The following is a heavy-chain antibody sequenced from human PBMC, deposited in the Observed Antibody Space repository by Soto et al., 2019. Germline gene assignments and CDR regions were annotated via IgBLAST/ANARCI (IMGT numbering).Heavy chain of an antibody. D-gene: IGHD6-6*01. Sequence: LRLSCAVSGFTFSSFTMNWVRQAPGKGLQWVSSISSSGSHIYYADSVKGRFAISRDNAKNSVSLEMNSLRVEDTAVYYCARGRLRAGRSIDYWGQGTRVTVSS. CDR1: GFTFSSFT. J-gene: IGHJ4*02. CDR3: ARGRLRAGRSIDY. CDR2: ISSSGSHI. V-gene: IGHV3-21*01.